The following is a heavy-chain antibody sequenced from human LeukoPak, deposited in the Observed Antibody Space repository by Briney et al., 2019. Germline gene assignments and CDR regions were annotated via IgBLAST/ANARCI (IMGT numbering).Heavy chain of an antibody. V-gene: IGHV3-11*04. D-gene: IGHD2-2*01. CDR1: GFTFSDFY. Sequence: PGGSLRLSGAASGFTFSDFYMSWMRQAPGKGLEWVSYIGSGGTAYYADSVKGRFTISRDNAKNSLYLQMNSLRAEDTAVYYCARDIPFCSSTSCPMPHAFDIWGQGTMVTVSS. CDR3: ARDIPFCSSTSCPMPHAFDI. CDR2: IGSGGTA. J-gene: IGHJ3*02.